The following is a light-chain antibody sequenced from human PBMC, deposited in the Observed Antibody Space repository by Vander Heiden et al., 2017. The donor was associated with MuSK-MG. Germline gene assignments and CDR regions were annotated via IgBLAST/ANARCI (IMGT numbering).Light chain of an antibody. Sequence: SSELTQPPSVSVSPGQTASITCSGDELGDKYACWYQQKPGQSPVRVSHEDARRPPGIPERVTGSNSGNTATLTISETQAVDEADEYCQAWDSSTVVFGGGTRLTVL. CDR1: ELGDKY. CDR3: QAWDSSTVV. CDR2: EDA. J-gene: IGLJ2*01. V-gene: IGLV3-1*01.